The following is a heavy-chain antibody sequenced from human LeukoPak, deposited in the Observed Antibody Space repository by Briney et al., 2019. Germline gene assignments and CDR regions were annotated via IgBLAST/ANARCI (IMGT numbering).Heavy chain of an antibody. J-gene: IGHJ5*02. D-gene: IGHD4-17*01. V-gene: IGHV5-51*01. CDR2: IYTSDSDT. CDR3: ARVDTVTTGWFDP. CDR1: GYHLSNYW. Sequence: EALKISWRSSGYHLSNYWLAWVRQMPGEGLQCMGIIYTSDSDTRYSPSFQGQVPMSADKSISTAYLQLSSLKASDTAMYYCARVDTVTTGWFDPGAREPWSPSPQ.